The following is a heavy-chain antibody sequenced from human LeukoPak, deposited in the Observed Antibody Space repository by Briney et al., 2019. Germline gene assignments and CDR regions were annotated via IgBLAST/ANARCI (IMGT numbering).Heavy chain of an antibody. V-gene: IGHV5-51*01. CDR1: GYSFTSYW. CDR2: IYPGDSDT. CDR3: ARGVYGGTYYFDH. D-gene: IGHD4-23*01. J-gene: IGHJ4*02. Sequence: GESLKISCKGSGYSFTSYWIAWVRQMPGKGLEWMGIIYPGDSDTRYSPSFQGQVTISVDKSIRTAYLQWNNLKASDTAMYYCARGVYGGTYYFDHWGRGTLVTVSS.